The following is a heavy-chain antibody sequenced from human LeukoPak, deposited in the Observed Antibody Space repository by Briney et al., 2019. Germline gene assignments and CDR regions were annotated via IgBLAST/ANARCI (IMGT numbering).Heavy chain of an antibody. V-gene: IGHV3-48*01. CDR2: IGIDSGNT. Sequence: PGGSLRLSCTASGFPFIEYGMNWVRQAPGKGLEWMSYIGIDSGNTKYADSLRGSFTTSTDEANNSLYLHMKSLRVEDTAVYDCARDHNSAFDNWGQGTLVSVAS. CDR1: GFPFIEYG. D-gene: IGHD1-1*01. CDR3: ARDHNSAFDN. J-gene: IGHJ4*02.